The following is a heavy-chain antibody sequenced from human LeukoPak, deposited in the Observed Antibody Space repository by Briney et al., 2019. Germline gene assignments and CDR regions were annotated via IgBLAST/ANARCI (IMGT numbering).Heavy chain of an antibody. V-gene: IGHV3-23*01. CDR2: ISGSGGTT. CDR3: AKLWRSTSELDAFDI. CDR1: GFTLTSYA. D-gene: IGHD2-2*01. J-gene: IGHJ3*02. Sequence: PGGSLRLSCAGSGFTLTSYAMSWVRQAPGKGLQWVSTISGSGGTTYYADSVKGRFTISRDTSKNTLYLQMNSLRAEDTAVYYCAKLWRSTSELDAFDIWGQGTTVTVSS.